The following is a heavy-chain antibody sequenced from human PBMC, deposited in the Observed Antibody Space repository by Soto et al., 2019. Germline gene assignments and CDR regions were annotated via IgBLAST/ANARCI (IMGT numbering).Heavy chain of an antibody. CDR1: GFTLSSYS. CDR2: FRTGGDGGTT. V-gene: IGHV3-23*01. J-gene: IGHJ4*02. D-gene: IGHD3-10*01. CDR3: AKKVNSGPGSQYFDY. Sequence: GGSLRLSCAASGFTLSSYSMSWVRQAPGKGLEWVSGFRTGGDGGTTYYADSVKGRFTISRDNSKNTLFLQMNSLRPEDTAIYYCAKKVNSGPGSQYFDYWGQGTLVTVSS.